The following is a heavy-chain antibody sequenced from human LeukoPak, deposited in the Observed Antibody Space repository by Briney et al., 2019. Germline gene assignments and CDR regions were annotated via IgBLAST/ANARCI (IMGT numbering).Heavy chain of an antibody. CDR1: VGTFSIYA. CDR2: IIPIFGTA. J-gene: IGHJ1*01. V-gene: IGHV1-69*01. Sequence: GASVKVSCKSSVGTFSIYAISWVPQAPGQGLEWMGGIIPIFGTANYAQKSQGRVTITADESTSTAYMELSSLRSEDTAVYYCARSLRTRPGYFQHWGQGTLVTVSS. CDR3: ARSLRTRPGYFQH. D-gene: IGHD2-2*01.